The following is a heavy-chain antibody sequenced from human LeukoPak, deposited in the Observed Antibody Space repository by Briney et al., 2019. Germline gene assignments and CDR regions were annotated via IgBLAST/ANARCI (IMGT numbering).Heavy chain of an antibody. CDR2: IYHSGST. Sequence: PSQTLSLTCTVSGGSISSGGYYWSWIRQPPGKGLEWIGYIYHSGSTYYNPSLKSRVTISVDTSKNQFSLRLSSVTAADTAVYYCARAASSGPYYYYGMDVWGQGTTVTVSS. J-gene: IGHJ6*02. CDR3: ARAASSGPYYYYGMDV. V-gene: IGHV4-30-2*01. D-gene: IGHD6-19*01. CDR1: GGSISSGGYY.